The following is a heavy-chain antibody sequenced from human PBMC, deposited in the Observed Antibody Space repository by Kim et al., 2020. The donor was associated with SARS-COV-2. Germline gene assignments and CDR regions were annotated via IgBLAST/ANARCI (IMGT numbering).Heavy chain of an antibody. V-gene: IGHV3-49*04. CDR3: SRLPAILGVIRFEY. CDR2: IRSKGFGETM. CDR1: GFTFGDYA. D-gene: IGHD3-3*01. J-gene: IGHJ4*02. Sequence: GGSLRLSCTTSGFTFGDYAMSWVRQAPGKGLEWIGFIRSKGFGETMEYAASVKGRFIISRDDSKSIAYLQMNSLGTEDTGVYYCSRLPAILGVIRFEYWGQGALVTVSS.